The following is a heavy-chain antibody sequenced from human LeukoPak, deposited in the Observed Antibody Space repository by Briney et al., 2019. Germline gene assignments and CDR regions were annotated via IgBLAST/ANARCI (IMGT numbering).Heavy chain of an antibody. D-gene: IGHD2-21*02. V-gene: IGHV1-69*04. CDR1: GYTFTGYY. Sequence: GASVKVSCKASGYTFTGYYIHWVRQAPGQGLEWMGRIIPILGIAKYAQKFQGKVTVTADKSTSTVYMELNSLRSEDTAVYYCVRDFAGVEHSVVVTAPDYWGQGTLVTVSS. J-gene: IGHJ4*02. CDR3: VRDFAGVEHSVVVTAPDY. CDR2: IIPILGIA.